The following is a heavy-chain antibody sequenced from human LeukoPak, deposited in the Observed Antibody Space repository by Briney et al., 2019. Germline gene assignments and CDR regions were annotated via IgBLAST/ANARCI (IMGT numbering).Heavy chain of an antibody. CDR2: MYNKGST. CDR3: ARDRPGIAVAGDALDI. J-gene: IGHJ3*02. Sequence: PSETLSLTCTVSGGPIGSYYWSWIRQPPGKGLEWIGYMYNKGSTSYNPSLKSRVTISVDTSKNQFSLKVRSVTAADTAVYYCARDRPGIAVAGDALDIWGQGTMVTISS. V-gene: IGHV4-59*01. CDR1: GGPIGSYY. D-gene: IGHD6-19*01.